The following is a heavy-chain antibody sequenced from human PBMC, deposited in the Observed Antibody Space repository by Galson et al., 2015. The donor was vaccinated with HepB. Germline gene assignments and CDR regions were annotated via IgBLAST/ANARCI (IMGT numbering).Heavy chain of an antibody. J-gene: IGHJ1*01. CDR1: GGTFSSYA. Sequence: SVKVSCKASGGTFSSYAISWVRQAPGQGLEWVGGIIPIFGKANYAQKLQGRVTVTADDSTSTAYMELSSLRSEDTAVYYCARAEDYYDSSVSYFQHWGQGTLVTVSS. CDR3: ARAEDYYDSSVSYFQH. V-gene: IGHV1-69*13. CDR2: IIPIFGKA. D-gene: IGHD3-22*01.